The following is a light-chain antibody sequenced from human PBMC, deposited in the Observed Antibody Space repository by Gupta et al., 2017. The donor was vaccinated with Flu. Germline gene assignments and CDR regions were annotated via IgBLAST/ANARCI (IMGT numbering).Light chain of an antibody. CDR3: NSNSDTTV. CDR2: DGN. Sequence: QSALTQPRSVSGSPGQSVAISCTGTSSDVGAYDYVSWYHQRPGQAPILIIYDGNNRPSGGPFCFTGSNSANTPSLTLSGRQAEDEYYYHSNSNSDTTVFGGGTRLTVL. CDR1: SSDVGAYDY. V-gene: IGLV2-11*01. J-gene: IGLJ2*01.